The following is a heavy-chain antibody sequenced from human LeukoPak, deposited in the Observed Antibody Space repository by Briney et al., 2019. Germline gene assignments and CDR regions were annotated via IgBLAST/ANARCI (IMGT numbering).Heavy chain of an antibody. D-gene: IGHD3-10*01. CDR2: IYYSGST. Sequence: PSRTLSLTCTVSGGSISSGDYYWSWIRQPPGKGLEWIGYIYYSGSTYYNPSLKSRVTISVDTSKNQFSLKLSSVTAADTAVYYCARDRGGSGANWFDPWGQGTLVTVSS. J-gene: IGHJ5*02. V-gene: IGHV4-30-4*01. CDR3: ARDRGGSGANWFDP. CDR1: GGSISSGDYY.